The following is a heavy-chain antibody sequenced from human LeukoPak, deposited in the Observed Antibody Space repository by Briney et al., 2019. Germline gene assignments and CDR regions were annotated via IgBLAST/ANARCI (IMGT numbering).Heavy chain of an antibody. CDR3: AKVEQRFPYFDY. J-gene: IGHJ4*02. Sequence: GGSLRLSCAASGFTFDDYGMSWVRQAPGKGLEWVSGINWNGGSTGYADSVKGRFTISRDNAKNSLYLQMNSLRAEDTAVYYCAKVEQRFPYFDYWGQGTLVTVSS. V-gene: IGHV3-20*04. CDR1: GFTFDDYG. D-gene: IGHD1/OR15-1a*01. CDR2: INWNGGST.